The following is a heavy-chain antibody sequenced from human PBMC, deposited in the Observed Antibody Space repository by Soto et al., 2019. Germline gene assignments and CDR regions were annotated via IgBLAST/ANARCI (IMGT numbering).Heavy chain of an antibody. J-gene: IGHJ4*02. Sequence: SETLSVTCTVSGGSMRNYFWTWIRQPPGKGLEWIGYIHYSGTTSFFPSYNPSLRSRVTISEDTSKNQFSLKLLSVTTADTAVYFCAAGEASSRNLAPYYLDFWGQGTLVTVSS. CDR1: GGSMRNYF. D-gene: IGHD6-13*01. V-gene: IGHV4-59*01. CDR3: AAGEASSRNLAPYYLDF. CDR2: IHYSGTT.